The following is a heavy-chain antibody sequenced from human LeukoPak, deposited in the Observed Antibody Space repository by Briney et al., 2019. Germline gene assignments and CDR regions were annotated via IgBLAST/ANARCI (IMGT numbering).Heavy chain of an antibody. J-gene: IGHJ4*02. CDR1: GFTFDDYA. CDR2: ISWNSDSR. D-gene: IGHD6-6*01. Sequence: AGGSLRLSCAASGFTFDDYAMHWVRQAPGKGLEWVSGISWNSDSRGYADSVKGRFTISRDNAKNSLYLQMNSLRAEDTALYFCAKDRFGSSFYYFDYWGQGTLVTVSS. V-gene: IGHV3-9*01. CDR3: AKDRFGSSFYYFDY.